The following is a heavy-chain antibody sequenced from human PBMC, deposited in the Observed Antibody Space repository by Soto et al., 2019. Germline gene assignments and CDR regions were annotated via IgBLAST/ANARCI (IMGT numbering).Heavy chain of an antibody. D-gene: IGHD6-13*01. J-gene: IGHJ4*02. V-gene: IGHV4-59*01. CDR3: ARGSSDFDY. CDR2: IYYSGST. CDR1: GGSISSYY. Sequence: QVQLQESGPGLVKPSETLSLTCTVSGGSISSYYWSWIRQPPGKGLEWIGYIYYSGSTNYNPSLKSRVTISVDTSENQFSLKLSSVTAADTAVYYCARGSSDFDYWGQGTLVTVSS.